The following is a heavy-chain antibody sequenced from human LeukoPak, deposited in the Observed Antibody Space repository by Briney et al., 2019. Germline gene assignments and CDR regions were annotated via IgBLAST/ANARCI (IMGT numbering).Heavy chain of an antibody. CDR2: IIPIFGTA. V-gene: IGHV1-69*06. Sequence: SVKVSCKASGGTFSSYAISWVRQAPGQGLEWMGGIIPIFGTANYAQKFQGRVTITADKSTSTAYMELSSLRSEDTAVYYCARVKWYAQYNWFDPWGQGTLVTVSS. CDR3: ARVKWYAQYNWFDP. CDR1: GGTFSSYA. D-gene: IGHD2-8*01. J-gene: IGHJ5*02.